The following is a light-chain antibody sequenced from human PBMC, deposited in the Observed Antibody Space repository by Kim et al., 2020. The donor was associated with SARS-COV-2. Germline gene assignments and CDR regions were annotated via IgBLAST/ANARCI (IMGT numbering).Light chain of an antibody. CDR3: FLYPITTWV. Sequence: QSALTQPASVSGSPGQSITISCTGSGSDFAYYNYVSWYQQHPGKAPKLLIFGVNKRPSGVSSRFSGSKSGNTASLTISGLQAEDEADYYCFLYPITTWVFGGGTQLTVL. V-gene: IGLV2-14*03. J-gene: IGLJ3*02. CDR1: GSDFAYYNY. CDR2: GVN.